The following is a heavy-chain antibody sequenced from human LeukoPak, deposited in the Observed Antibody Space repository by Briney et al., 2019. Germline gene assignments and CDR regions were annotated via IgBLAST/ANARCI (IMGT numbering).Heavy chain of an antibody. J-gene: IGHJ4*02. D-gene: IGHD1-26*01. V-gene: IGHV4-59*08. Sequence: PSETLSLTCTVSGGSISSYYWSWIRQPPGKGLEWIGYIYYSGSTNYNPSLKSRVTISVDTSKNQFSLKLSSVTAADTDVYCCATFDVGASNFDSWGQGTLVTVSS. CDR2: IYYSGST. CDR1: GGSISSYY. CDR3: ATFDVGASNFDS.